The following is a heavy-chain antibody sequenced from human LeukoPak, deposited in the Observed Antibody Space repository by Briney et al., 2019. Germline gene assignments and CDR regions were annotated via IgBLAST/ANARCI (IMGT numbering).Heavy chain of an antibody. CDR3: ARGGNIAAAGSRIWFDP. Sequence: SVKVSCKASGGTFSSYTISWVRQAPGQGLELMGRIIPILGIANYAQKFQGRVTITADKSTSTAYMELSSLRSEDTAVYYCARGGNIAAAGSRIWFDPWGQGTLVTVSS. V-gene: IGHV1-69*02. CDR2: IIPILGIA. J-gene: IGHJ5*02. CDR1: GGTFSSYT. D-gene: IGHD6-13*01.